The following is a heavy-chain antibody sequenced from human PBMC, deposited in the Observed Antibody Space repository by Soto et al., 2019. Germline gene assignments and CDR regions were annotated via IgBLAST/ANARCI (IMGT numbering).Heavy chain of an antibody. CDR1: GFTFSTYS. CDR2: ISSSSSTI. CDR3: ARGYYYGSGSYSQDYMDV. V-gene: IGHV3-48*01. Sequence: GGSLRLSCAASGFTFSTYSMNWVRQAPGKGLEWVSYISSSSSTIHYVDSVKGRFTISRDNAKNSLYLQMNSLRAEDTAVYYCARGYYYGSGSYSQDYMDVWGKGTTVTVSS. D-gene: IGHD3-10*01. J-gene: IGHJ6*03.